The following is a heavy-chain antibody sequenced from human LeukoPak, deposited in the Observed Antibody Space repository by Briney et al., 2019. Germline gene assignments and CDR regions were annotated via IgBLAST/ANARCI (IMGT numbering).Heavy chain of an antibody. J-gene: IGHJ4*02. CDR3: AVGGSSWYYFDH. CDR2: IIPILGIA. V-gene: IGHV1-69*02. CDR1: GGTLSSYT. D-gene: IGHD6-13*01. Sequence: ASVKVSCKASGGTLSSYTISWVRQAPGQGLEWMGRIIPILGIANYAQKFQGRVTITADKSTSTAYMELSSLRSEDTAVYYCAVGGSSWYYFDHWAQGTLVTVSS.